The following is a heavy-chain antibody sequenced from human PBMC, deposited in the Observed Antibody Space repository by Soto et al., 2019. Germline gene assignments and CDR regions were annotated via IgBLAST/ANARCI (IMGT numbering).Heavy chain of an antibody. D-gene: IGHD3-10*01. CDR2: IGGGGIST. Sequence: PGGSLRLSCTASGFTVGSYAMSCVRQAPGKGLEWVSAIGGGGISTYYADSVKGRFTISRDNPKNTLYLQMNSLRAEDTAVYYCAKGSDGFRPYYFDYWGQGTLVTVSS. J-gene: IGHJ4*02. CDR1: GFTVGSYA. CDR3: AKGSDGFRPYYFDY. V-gene: IGHV3-23*01.